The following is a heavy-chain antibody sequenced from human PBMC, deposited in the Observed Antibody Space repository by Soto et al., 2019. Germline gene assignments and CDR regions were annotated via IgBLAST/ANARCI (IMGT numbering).Heavy chain of an antibody. Sequence: PSETLSLTCTVSGGSISSGGYYWSWIRQHPGKGLEWIGYIYYSGSTYYNPSLKSRVTISVDTSKNQFSMKLSSVTAADTAVYYCAREAYCGGDCSPLDYYYYGMDVWGQGTMVTVSS. CDR1: GGSISSGGYY. V-gene: IGHV4-31*03. D-gene: IGHD2-21*02. CDR2: IYYSGST. CDR3: AREAYCGGDCSPLDYYYYGMDV. J-gene: IGHJ6*02.